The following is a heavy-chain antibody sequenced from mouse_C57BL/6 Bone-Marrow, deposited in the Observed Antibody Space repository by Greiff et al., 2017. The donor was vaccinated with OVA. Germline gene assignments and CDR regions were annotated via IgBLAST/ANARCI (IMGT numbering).Heavy chain of an antibody. CDR3: TRSYGSIHFDY. Sequence: QLKESGAELVRPGASVTLSCKASGYTFTDYEMHWVKQTPVHGLEWIGAIDPETGGTAYNQKFKGKAILTADKSSSTAYMELRSLTSEDSAVYYCTRSYGSIHFDYWGQGTTLTVSS. J-gene: IGHJ2*01. D-gene: IGHD1-1*01. CDR1: GYTFTDYE. CDR2: IDPETGGT. V-gene: IGHV1-15*01.